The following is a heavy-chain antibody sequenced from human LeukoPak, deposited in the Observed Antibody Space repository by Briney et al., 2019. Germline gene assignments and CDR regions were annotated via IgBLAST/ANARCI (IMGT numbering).Heavy chain of an antibody. CDR2: INPNSGGT. CDR3: ARDIGDIVVVPAAFMGFDP. D-gene: IGHD2-2*01. J-gene: IGHJ5*02. CDR1: GYTFTGYY. Sequence: ASVKVSRKASGYTFTGYYMHWVRQAPGQGLEWMGWINPNSGGTNYAQKFQGRVTMTRDTSISTAYMELSRLRSDDTAVYYCARDIGDIVVVPAAFMGFDPWGQGTLVTVSS. V-gene: IGHV1-2*02.